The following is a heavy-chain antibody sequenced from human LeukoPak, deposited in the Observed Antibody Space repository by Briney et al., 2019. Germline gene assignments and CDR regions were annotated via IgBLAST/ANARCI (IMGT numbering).Heavy chain of an antibody. D-gene: IGHD2-8*01. V-gene: IGHV4-34*01. CDR3: ARGPRRYCTS. CDR2: INHSGST. CDR1: GGSFSGYY. Sequence: PLETLSLTCAVYGGSFSGYYWGWIRQPPGKGLEWIGEINHSGSTNYNPSLKSRVTISVDTSKNQFSLKLSSVTAADTAMYYCARGPRRYCTSWGQGTLVTVSS. J-gene: IGHJ4*02.